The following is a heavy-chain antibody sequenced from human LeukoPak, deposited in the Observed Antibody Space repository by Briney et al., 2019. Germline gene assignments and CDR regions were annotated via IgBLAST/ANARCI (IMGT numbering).Heavy chain of an antibody. Sequence: ASLWDSCKPSVYTSTIYNMYTGSDTPRQRLGWMGIINPSGGSTSNAQKFQGRVTMARDTSTSRVYMELRSLKIDDTAVYYCARDGGYFDYWGGGTLVTVSS. CDR1: VYTSTIYN. CDR2: INPSGGST. CDR3: ARDGGYFDY. J-gene: IGHJ4*02. V-gene: IGHV1-46*01.